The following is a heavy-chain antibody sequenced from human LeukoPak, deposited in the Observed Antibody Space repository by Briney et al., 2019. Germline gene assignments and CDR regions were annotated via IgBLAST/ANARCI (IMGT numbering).Heavy chain of an antibody. CDR3: AKHGLPLVVISAPLDY. D-gene: IGHD2-15*01. V-gene: IGHV3-30*02. J-gene: IGHJ4*02. CDR1: GFTFSSYG. CDR2: IRYDGSNK. Sequence: GGSLRLSCAASGFTFSSYGMHWVRQAPGKGLEWVAFIRYDGSNKYYADSVKGQFTISRDNSKNTVYLQMNSLRAEDTAVYYCAKHGLPLVVISAPLDYWGQGTLVTVAS.